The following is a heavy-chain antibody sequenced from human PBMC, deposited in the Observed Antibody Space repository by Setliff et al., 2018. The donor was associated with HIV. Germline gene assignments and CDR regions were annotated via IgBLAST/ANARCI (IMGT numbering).Heavy chain of an antibody. V-gene: IGHV4-30-4*01. CDR3: AKMVRGSLSARRMYYFDS. CDR1: SDFVSGDDFY. Sequence: PSETLSLTCTVSSDFVSGDDFYWSWIRQAPGRGLEWIGYVYYNGITHYNPPLKSRLTISIDTSGRRFSLNLTSVTALDTAVYFCAKMVRGSLSARRMYYFDSWGQGTMVTVSS. CDR2: VYYNGIT. D-gene: IGHD3-10*01. J-gene: IGHJ4*02.